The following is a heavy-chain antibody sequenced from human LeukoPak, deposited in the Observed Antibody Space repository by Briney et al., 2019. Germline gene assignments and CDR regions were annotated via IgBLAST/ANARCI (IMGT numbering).Heavy chain of an antibody. V-gene: IGHV4-30-2*01. CDR1: GGSISSGGYS. D-gene: IGHD3-3*01. CDR3: ARVLLGYFDL. Sequence: SETLSLTCAVSGGSISSGGYSWSWIRQPPGKGLEWIGYIYHSGSTYYNPSLKSRVTISVDRSKNRFSLKLSSVTAADTAVYYCARVLLGYFDLWGRGTQVTVSS. CDR2: IYHSGST. J-gene: IGHJ2*01.